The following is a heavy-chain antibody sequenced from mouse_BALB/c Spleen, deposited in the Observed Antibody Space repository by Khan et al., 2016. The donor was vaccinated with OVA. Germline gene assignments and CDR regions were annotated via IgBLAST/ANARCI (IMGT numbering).Heavy chain of an antibody. CDR1: GYSITSDYA. CDR2: ISYNGST. V-gene: IGHV3-2*02. Sequence: EVQLQESGPGLVKPSQSLSLTCTVTGYSITSDYAWNWIRQFPGNTLEWMGYISYNGSTNYNPSLKSRISITRDTSKNQFILQLNSVTTEDTATYYCARDGSRYNYAMDYWGQGTSVTVSS. J-gene: IGHJ4*01. D-gene: IGHD2-3*01. CDR3: ARDGSRYNYAMDY.